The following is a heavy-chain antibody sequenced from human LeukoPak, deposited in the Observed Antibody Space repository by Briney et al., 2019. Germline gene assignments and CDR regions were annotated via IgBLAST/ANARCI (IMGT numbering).Heavy chain of an antibody. CDR3: AGYCSSTSCYGRSFDI. Sequence: GGSLRLSCAASGFTFSSYGMHWVRQAPGKGLEWVAFIRYDGSNKYYADSVKGRFTISRDNSKNTLYLQMNSLRAEDTAVYYCAGYCSSTSCYGRSFDIWGQGTMVTVSS. V-gene: IGHV3-30*02. CDR1: GFTFSSYG. J-gene: IGHJ3*02. D-gene: IGHD2-2*01. CDR2: IRYDGSNK.